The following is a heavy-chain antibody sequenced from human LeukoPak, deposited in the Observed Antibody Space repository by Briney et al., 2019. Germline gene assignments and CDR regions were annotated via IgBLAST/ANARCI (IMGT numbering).Heavy chain of an antibody. J-gene: IGHJ4*02. CDR2: ISSSSSYI. D-gene: IGHD3-22*01. CDR1: GGSINSDD. Sequence: GTLSLTCAVSGGSINSDDWWSWVRQAPGKGLEWVSSISSSSSYIYYADSVKGRFTISRDNAKNSLYLQMNSLRAEDTAVYYCARVSRYYDSSGPFDYWGQGTLVTVSS. V-gene: IGHV3-21*01. CDR3: ARVSRYYDSSGPFDY.